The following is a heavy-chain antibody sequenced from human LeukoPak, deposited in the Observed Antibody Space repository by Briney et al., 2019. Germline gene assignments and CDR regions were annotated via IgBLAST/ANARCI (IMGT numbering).Heavy chain of an antibody. CDR2: ISYDGNNK. CDR3: ARGVDYYENSGTIDY. Sequence: GGSLRLSCAASGFIFSNYAMHWVRQAPGKGLKWVAVISYDGNNKYYADSVEGRITISRDNSKNTLYLQMNSLRAEDTAVYYCARGVDYYENSGTIDYWGQGTLVTVSS. D-gene: IGHD3-22*01. V-gene: IGHV3-30-3*01. J-gene: IGHJ4*02. CDR1: GFIFSNYA.